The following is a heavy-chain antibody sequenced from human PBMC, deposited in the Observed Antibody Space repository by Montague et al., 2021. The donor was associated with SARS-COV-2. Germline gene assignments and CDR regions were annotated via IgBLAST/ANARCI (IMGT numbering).Heavy chain of an antibody. D-gene: IGHD3-22*01. CDR2: IYYSGST. J-gene: IGHJ4*02. Sequence: SETLSLTCTVSGGSISSYYWSWIRQPPGKGLEWIGYIYYSGSTNYNPSLKSRVTISVDTSKNQFSLKLTSVTAADTAVYYCARGRDGYYHRSALFDYWGQGTRVTVSS. CDR3: ARGRDGYYHRSALFDY. V-gene: IGHV4-59*01. CDR1: GGSISSYY.